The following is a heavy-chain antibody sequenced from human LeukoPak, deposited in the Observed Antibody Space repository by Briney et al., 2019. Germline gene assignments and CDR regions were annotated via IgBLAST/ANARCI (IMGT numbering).Heavy chain of an antibody. D-gene: IGHD5-12*01. Sequence: QTGGSLRLSCAASGFTFSSYGMHWVRQAPGKGLEWVAFIRYDGSNKYYADSVKGRFTISRDNSKNTLYLQMKGLRAEDTAVYYCAKGGGYEAQYYYYYLDVWGKGTTVTISS. CDR1: GFTFSSYG. J-gene: IGHJ6*03. CDR3: AKGGGYEAQYYYYYLDV. V-gene: IGHV3-30*02. CDR2: IRYDGSNK.